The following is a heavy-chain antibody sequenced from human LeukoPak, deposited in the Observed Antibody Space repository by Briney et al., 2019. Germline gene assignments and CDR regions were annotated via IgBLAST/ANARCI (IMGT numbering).Heavy chain of an antibody. CDR1: GFTFSSYA. Sequence: GGSLRLSCAASGFTFSSYAMHWVRQAPGKGLEWVAVISYDGSNKYYADSVKGRFTISRDNSKNTLYLQMNSLRAEDTAVYYCARDPRDHSNYVHHQGKNYYYGMDVWGQGTTVTVSS. V-gene: IGHV3-30-3*01. J-gene: IGHJ6*02. CDR3: ARDPRDHSNYVHHQGKNYYYGMDV. CDR2: ISYDGSNK. D-gene: IGHD4-11*01.